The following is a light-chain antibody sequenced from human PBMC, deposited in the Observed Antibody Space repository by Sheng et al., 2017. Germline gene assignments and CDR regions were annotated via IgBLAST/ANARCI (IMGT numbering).Light chain of an antibody. J-gene: IGKJ4*01. Sequence: EIVMTQSPATLSVSPGERATLSCRASHRVGADYVAWYQRNPGQAPRLLIYGASSRATGIPDRFSGSGSGTDFTLTISSLETEDFAVYYCQQRTNWPPFTFGGGTKVEIK. CDR2: GAS. CDR1: HRVGADY. CDR3: QQRTNWPPFT. V-gene: IGKV3D-20*02.